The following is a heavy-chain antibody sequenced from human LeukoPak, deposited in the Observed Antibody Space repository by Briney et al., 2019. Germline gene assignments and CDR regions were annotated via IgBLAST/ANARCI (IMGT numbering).Heavy chain of an antibody. Sequence: GGSLRLSCAASGFTFSAYTMNWVRQAPGKGLEWVSYISSSSSTIYYADSVKGRFTISRDNAKNSPYLQMNSLRDEDTAVYYCAKATVTTSYGMDVWGQGTTVTVSS. J-gene: IGHJ6*02. CDR3: AKATVTTSYGMDV. CDR1: GFTFSAYT. D-gene: IGHD4-17*01. V-gene: IGHV3-48*02. CDR2: ISSSSSTI.